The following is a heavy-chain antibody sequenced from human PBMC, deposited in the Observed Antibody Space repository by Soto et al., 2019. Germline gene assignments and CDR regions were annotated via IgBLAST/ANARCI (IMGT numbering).Heavy chain of an antibody. CDR3: ARMKYYYDSSGSPSLGFDY. Sequence: APVNGACKTAGYTNTIYAIHCGRQTPGQRLEWMGWINAGNGNTKYSQKFQGRVTITRDTSASTAYMELSSLRSEDTAVYYCARMKYYYDSSGSPSLGFDYWGQGTLVTVSS. CDR1: GYTNTIYA. CDR2: INAGNGNT. D-gene: IGHD3-22*01. J-gene: IGHJ4*02. V-gene: IGHV1-3*01.